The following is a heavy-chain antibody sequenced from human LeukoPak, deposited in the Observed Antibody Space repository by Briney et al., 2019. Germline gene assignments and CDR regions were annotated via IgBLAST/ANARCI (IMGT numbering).Heavy chain of an antibody. CDR3: AKVGDYDILTGYSYYFGY. V-gene: IGHV3-23*01. J-gene: IGHJ4*02. Sequence: PGGSLRLSCAASGFTFSSYAMSWVRQAPGKGLEWVSAISGSGGSTYYADSVKGRFTISRDNSKNTLYLQMNSLRAEDTAVYYCAKVGDYDILTGYSYYFGYWGQGTLVTVSS. D-gene: IGHD3-9*01. CDR2: ISGSGGST. CDR1: GFTFSSYA.